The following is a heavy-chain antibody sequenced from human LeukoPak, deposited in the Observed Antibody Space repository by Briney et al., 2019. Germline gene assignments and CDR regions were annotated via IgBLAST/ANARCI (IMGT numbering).Heavy chain of an antibody. CDR2: INTYTGNP. CDR3: GIAVAGPYMDV. D-gene: IGHD6-19*01. V-gene: IGHV7-4-1*01. J-gene: IGHJ6*03. CDR1: GYTFTSYA. Sequence: ASVKVSCKASGYTFTSYAMNWVRQAPGQGLEWMGWINTYTGNPTYAQGFTGRFVFSLDTSVSTAYLQIGSLKAEDTAVYYCGIAVAGPYMDVWGKGTTVTVSS.